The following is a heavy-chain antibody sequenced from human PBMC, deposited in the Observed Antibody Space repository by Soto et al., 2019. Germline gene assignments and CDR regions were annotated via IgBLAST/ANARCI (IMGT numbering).Heavy chain of an antibody. Sequence: SETLSLTCAVYGGSFSGYYWSWIRQAPGKGLEWIGEINHSGSTNYNPSLKSRVTISVDTSKNQFSLKLSSVTAADTAVYYCARGYYYDSSGYYWPVHWGKVTLVNVS. CDR2: INHSGST. CDR3: ARGYYYDSSGYYWPVH. D-gene: IGHD3-22*01. J-gene: IGHJ4*02. V-gene: IGHV4-34*01. CDR1: GGSFSGYY.